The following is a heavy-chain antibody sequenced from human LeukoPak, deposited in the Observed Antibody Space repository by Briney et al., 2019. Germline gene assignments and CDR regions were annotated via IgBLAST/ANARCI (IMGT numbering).Heavy chain of an antibody. Sequence: GGSLRLSCAASGFTFSSYWMHWVRQAPRKGLVWVSRINSDGSSTSYADSVKGRFTISRDNSKNTLYLQMNSPRAEDTAVYYCAKAAGIAVAGVFDYWGQGTLVTVSS. CDR1: GFTFSSYW. CDR3: AKAAGIAVAGVFDY. V-gene: IGHV3-74*01. CDR2: INSDGSST. J-gene: IGHJ4*02. D-gene: IGHD6-19*01.